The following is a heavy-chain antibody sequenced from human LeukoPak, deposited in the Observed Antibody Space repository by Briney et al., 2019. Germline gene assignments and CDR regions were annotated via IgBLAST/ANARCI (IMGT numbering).Heavy chain of an antibody. V-gene: IGHV4-34*01. CDR2: INHSGSS. CDR3: ARHPGPPRRFDY. D-gene: IGHD6-6*01. Sequence: SETLSLTCAVYGGSFSGYYWSWIRQPPGKGLEWIEEINHSGSSNYNPSLKSRVTISVDTSKNQFSLKLSSVTAADTAVYYCARHPGPPRRFDYWGQGTLVTVSS. CDR1: GGSFSGYY. J-gene: IGHJ4*02.